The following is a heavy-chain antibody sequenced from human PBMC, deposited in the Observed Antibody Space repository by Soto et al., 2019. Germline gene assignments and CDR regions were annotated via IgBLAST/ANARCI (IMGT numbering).Heavy chain of an antibody. CDR2: INHSGST. V-gene: IGHV4-34*01. J-gene: IGHJ6*03. CDR1: GGSFSGYY. D-gene: IGHD2-15*01. CDR3: ARVLRYCSGGSCYQGHYYYYYYMDV. Sequence: QVQLQQWGAGLLKPSETLSLTCAVYGGSFSGYYWSWIRQPPGKGLEWIGEINHSGSTNYNPSLQSRVTISVYTSQNQCSLKLSSVTAADTAVYYCARVLRYCSGGSCYQGHYYYYYYMDVWGKGTTVTVSS.